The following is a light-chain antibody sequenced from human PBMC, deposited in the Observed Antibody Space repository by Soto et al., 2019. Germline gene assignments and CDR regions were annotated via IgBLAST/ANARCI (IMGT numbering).Light chain of an antibody. V-gene: IGLV2-14*01. CDR1: SSDVGGYNY. J-gene: IGLJ2*01. CDR3: QAWDSSTAV. CDR2: EVS. Sequence: QSVLTQPASVSGSPGQSITISCTGTSSDVGGYNYVSWYQQHPGKAPKLIIYEVSHRPSGASNHFSGYKSGNTASLTISGLQAEDEADYYCQAWDSSTAVFGGGTQLTVL.